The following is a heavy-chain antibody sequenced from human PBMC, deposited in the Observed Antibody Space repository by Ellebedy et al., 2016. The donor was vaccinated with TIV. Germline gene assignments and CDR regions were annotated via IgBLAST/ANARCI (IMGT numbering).Heavy chain of an antibody. J-gene: IGHJ4*02. CDR3: AKDRTTMGNPPGY. V-gene: IGHV3-74*03. D-gene: IGHD3-10*01. CDR1: GFSFGSYW. Sequence: GGSLRLSCAASGFSFGSYWMLWVRQPPGKGLEWVSRIKPDGSDITYADSVRGRFTISRDNAKNTLYLQMDSLRVEDTAVYYCAKDRTTMGNPPGYWGQGTLVTVSS. CDR2: IKPDGSDI.